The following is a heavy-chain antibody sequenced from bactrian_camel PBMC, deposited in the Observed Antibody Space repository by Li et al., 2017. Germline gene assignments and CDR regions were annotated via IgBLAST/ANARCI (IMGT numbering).Heavy chain of an antibody. CDR2: INSDGDTT. V-gene: IGHV3S1*01. J-gene: IGHJ6*01. D-gene: IGHD6*01. CDR1: GFVFVNSW. Sequence: VQLVESGGELVQPGGSLRLSCGASGFVFVNSWMYWVRQAPGKGLEWVSTINSDGDTTYYADSVKGRFTISRDNTKNIVYLQMNSLKSEDTALYYCATKGDGNWYQTLGYWGQG. CDR3: ATKGDGNWYQTLGY.